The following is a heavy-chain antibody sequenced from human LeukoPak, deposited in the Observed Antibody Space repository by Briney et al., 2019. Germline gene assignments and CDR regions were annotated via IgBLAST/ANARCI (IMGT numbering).Heavy chain of an antibody. D-gene: IGHD3-22*01. V-gene: IGHV4-59*01. CDR1: GGSISSYY. CDR2: IYYSGST. Sequence: SETLSLICTVSGGSISSYYWSWIRQPPGKGLEWIGYIYYSGSTNYNPSLKSRVTISVDTSKNQFSLKLSSVTAADTAVYYCARDPGLYYDSSGYYYGFDYWGQGTLVTVSS. CDR3: ARDPGLYYDSSGYYYGFDY. J-gene: IGHJ4*02.